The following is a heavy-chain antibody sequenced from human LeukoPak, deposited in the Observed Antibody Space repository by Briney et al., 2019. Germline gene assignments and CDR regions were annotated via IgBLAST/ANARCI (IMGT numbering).Heavy chain of an antibody. V-gene: IGHV4-59*01. Sequence: SETLSLTCGVSGDSISSYYWSWIRQPPGKGLEWIGYIYNTGSTNYNPSLKSRVTMSVDTSKNQFSLELSSVTAADTAVYYCASGGSYFWFDPWGQGTLVTVSS. CDR2: IYNTGST. J-gene: IGHJ5*02. CDR3: ASGGSYFWFDP. CDR1: GDSISSYY. D-gene: IGHD1-26*01.